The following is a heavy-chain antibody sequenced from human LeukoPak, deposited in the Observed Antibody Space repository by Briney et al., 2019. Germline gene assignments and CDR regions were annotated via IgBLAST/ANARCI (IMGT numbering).Heavy chain of an antibody. CDR1: GFTFSHFW. D-gene: IGHD6-13*01. V-gene: IGHV3-7*01. CDR2: TKPDGSAT. CDR3: ARYSSSSSVVA. Sequence: PGGSLRLSCAASGFTFSHFWMSWVRQAPGKGLEWLANTKPDGSATHYVDSVKGRFTVSRDNAKNSLYLQVDSLRADDTAVYYCARYSSSSSVVALGQGALVTVSS. J-gene: IGHJ5*02.